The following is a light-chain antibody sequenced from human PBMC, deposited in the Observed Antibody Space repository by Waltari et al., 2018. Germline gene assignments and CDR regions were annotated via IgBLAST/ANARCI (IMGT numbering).Light chain of an antibody. CDR1: QSVSSD. V-gene: IGKV3-15*01. CDR2: DAS. Sequence: EIVMTQSPVTLSVSLGERATLSCRASQSVSSDLAWYQQKPGQAPRLLIDDASTRAAGLPARFSASGSGTEFTLTISSLQSEDFAVYYCQQYKYWPPLTFGGGTKVEIK. CDR3: QQYKYWPPLT. J-gene: IGKJ4*01.